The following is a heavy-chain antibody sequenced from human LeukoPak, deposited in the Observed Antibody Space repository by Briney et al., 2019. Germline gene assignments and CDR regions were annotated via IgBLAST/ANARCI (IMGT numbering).Heavy chain of an antibody. Sequence: GGSLRLSCAASGFTFSSYWMSWVRQAPGKGLEWVANIKQDGSEKYYVDSVKGRFTISRDNAKNPLYLQMNSLRAEDTAVYYCASKSDLIAPFDYWGQGTLVTVSS. CDR1: GFTFSSYW. CDR2: IKQDGSEK. CDR3: ASKSDLIAPFDY. V-gene: IGHV3-7*01. D-gene: IGHD2-21*01. J-gene: IGHJ4*02.